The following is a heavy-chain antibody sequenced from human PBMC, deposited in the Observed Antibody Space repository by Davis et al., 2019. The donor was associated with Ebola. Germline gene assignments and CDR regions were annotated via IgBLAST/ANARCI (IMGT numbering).Heavy chain of an antibody. CDR2: ITSTTETT. CDR3: ARRRGYGHGEYDY. V-gene: IGHV3-48*02. Sequence: GESLKISCAASGFTFSSYDMNWVRHAPGRGLEWVSYITSTTETTHYADSVKGRFTMSRDNAKNSLYLQMNSLRDEDTAVYYCARRRGYGHGEYDYWGQGTLVTVSS. D-gene: IGHD5-18*01. J-gene: IGHJ4*02. CDR1: GFTFSSYD.